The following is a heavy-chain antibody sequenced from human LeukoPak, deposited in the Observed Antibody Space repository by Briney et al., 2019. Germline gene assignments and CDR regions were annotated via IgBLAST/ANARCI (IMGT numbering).Heavy chain of an antibody. J-gene: IGHJ5*02. V-gene: IGHV1-2*02. CDR3: ARDLPKVTVTRKPNNWFDP. CDR1: GYTFTGYY. CDR2: INPNSGGT. D-gene: IGHD4-17*01. Sequence: ASVKVSCKASGYTFTGYYMHWVRQAPGQGLEWMGWINPNSGGTNYAQKFQGRITMTRDTPISTAYMELSRLRSDDTAVYYCARDLPKVTVTRKPNNWFDPWGQGTLVTVSS.